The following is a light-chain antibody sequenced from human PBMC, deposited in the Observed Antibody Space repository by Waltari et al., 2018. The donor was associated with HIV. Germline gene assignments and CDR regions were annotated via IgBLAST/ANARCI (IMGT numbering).Light chain of an antibody. CDR2: RSD. CDR3: ASWDDNLSGWV. CDR1: RSNIGSNY. V-gene: IGLV1-47*01. J-gene: IGLJ3*02. Sequence: QSVLTQPPSASGTPGQSVSISCSGSRSNIGSNYVYWYQHLPGTTPKVGIYRSDPRPSGVPDRFSGSNSGTSASLAISGLRSEDEAHYYCASWDDNLSGWVFGGGTKLTVL.